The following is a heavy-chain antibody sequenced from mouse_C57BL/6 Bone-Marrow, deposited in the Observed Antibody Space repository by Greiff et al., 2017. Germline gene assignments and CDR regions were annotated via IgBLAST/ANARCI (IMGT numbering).Heavy chain of an antibody. CDR2: IHPNSGST. V-gene: IGHV1-64*01. D-gene: IGHD1-1*01. J-gene: IGHJ4*01. CDR3: ARITTVDYYAMDY. CDR1: GYTFTSYW. Sequence: VQLQQPGAELVKPGASVKLSCKASGYTFTSYWMHWVKQRPGQGLEWIGMIHPNSGSTNYNEKFKSKATLTVDKSSSTAYMQLSSLTSEDSAVYNCARITTVDYYAMDYWGQGTSVTVAS.